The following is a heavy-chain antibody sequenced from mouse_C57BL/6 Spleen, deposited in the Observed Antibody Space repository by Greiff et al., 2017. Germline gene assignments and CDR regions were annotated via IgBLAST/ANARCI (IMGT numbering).Heavy chain of an antibody. CDR1: GYSFTDYN. Sequence: EVLLVESGPELVKPGASVKISCTASGYSFTDYNMNWVKQSPGKSLEWIGVINPDDGTTSYTQKFKGQATFPGDQSSSTAYMQLNRLTSEASAIYYCAREKEYDYDVNFAYWGQGTLVTVSA. CDR2: INPDDGTT. V-gene: IGHV1-39*01. CDR3: AREKEYDYDVNFAY. J-gene: IGHJ3*01. D-gene: IGHD2-4*01.